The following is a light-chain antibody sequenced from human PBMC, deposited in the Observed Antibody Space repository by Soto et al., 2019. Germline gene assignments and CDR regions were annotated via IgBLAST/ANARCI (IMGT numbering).Light chain of an antibody. CDR3: TSYATSSVV. Sequence: HSALTQPASVSGSPGQSITISCTGTSSDVGDYNYVSWYQQHPGKAPKLMIFDVTNRPSGVSNRFSGSKSGNTASLTISGLQAEDEADYYCTSYATSSVVFGGGTKLTVL. V-gene: IGLV2-14*03. J-gene: IGLJ2*01. CDR2: DVT. CDR1: SSDVGDYNY.